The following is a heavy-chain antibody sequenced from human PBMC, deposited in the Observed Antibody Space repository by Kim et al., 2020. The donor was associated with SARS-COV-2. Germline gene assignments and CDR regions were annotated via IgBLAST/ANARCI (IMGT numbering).Heavy chain of an antibody. CDR3: ASGGFLEWLLSSYYFDY. J-gene: IGHJ4*02. D-gene: IGHD3-3*01. CDR2: IYYSGST. V-gene: IGHV4-39*01. Sequence: SETLSLTCTVSGGSISSSSYYWGWIRQPPGKGLEWIGSIYYSGSTYYNPSLKSRVTISVDTSKNQFSLKLSSVTAADTAVYYCASGGFLEWLLSSYYFDYWGQGTLVTVSS. CDR1: GGSISSSSYY.